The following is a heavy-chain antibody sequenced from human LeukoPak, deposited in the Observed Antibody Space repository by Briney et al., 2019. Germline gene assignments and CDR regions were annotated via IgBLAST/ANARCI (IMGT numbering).Heavy chain of an antibody. CDR1: GGSFSGYY. V-gene: IGHV4-34*01. D-gene: IGHD6-13*01. CDR2: INHSGST. Sequence: SETLSLTCAVYGGSFSGYYWSWIRQPPGKGLEWTGEINHSGSTNYNPSLKSGVTISVDTSKNQFSLKLSSVTAADTAVYYCASGRAAAGVSGADYWGQGTLVTVSS. CDR3: ASGRAAAGVSGADY. J-gene: IGHJ4*02.